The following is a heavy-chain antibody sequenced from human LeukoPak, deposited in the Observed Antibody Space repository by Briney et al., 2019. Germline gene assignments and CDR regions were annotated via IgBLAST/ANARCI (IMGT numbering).Heavy chain of an antibody. J-gene: IGHJ3*02. V-gene: IGHV1-2*02. CDR1: GYTFTGYY. CDR3: ARRGQWLDDAFDI. D-gene: IGHD6-19*01. CDR2: INPNTGGT. Sequence: ASVKVSCKASGYTFTGYYIHWVRQAPGQGLEWMGWINPNTGGTKYSQKFQGRVTMTSDTSIGTAYMELSSLRSEDTAVYYCARRGQWLDDAFDIWGQGTMVTVSS.